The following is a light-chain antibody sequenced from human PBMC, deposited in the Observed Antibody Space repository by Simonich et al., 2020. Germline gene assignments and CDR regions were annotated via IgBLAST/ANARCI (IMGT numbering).Light chain of an antibody. CDR3: CSYAGSSTLV. V-gene: IGLV2-23*01. Sequence: QSALTQPASVSGSPGQSITISCTGTSSDVGSYNLVSWYQQHPGKAPKLMIYEGRKRPSGVSNRFSGSKSGNTASLTISGLKAEDEADYYCCSYAGSSTLVFGGGTKLTVL. CDR2: EGR. J-gene: IGLJ2*01. CDR1: SSDVGSYNL.